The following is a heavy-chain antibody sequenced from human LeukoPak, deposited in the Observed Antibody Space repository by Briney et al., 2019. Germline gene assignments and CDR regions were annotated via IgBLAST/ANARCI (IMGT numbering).Heavy chain of an antibody. Sequence: GGSLRLSCAASGFTFSDSYMSWIRQAPGKGLEWVANIKQDGSEKYYVDSVKGRFTISRDNAKNSLYLQMNSLRAEDTAVYYCARDKVVGATYFDYWGQGTLVTVSS. CDR2: IKQDGSEK. J-gene: IGHJ4*02. D-gene: IGHD2-15*01. CDR1: GFTFSDSY. CDR3: ARDKVVGATYFDY. V-gene: IGHV3-7*01.